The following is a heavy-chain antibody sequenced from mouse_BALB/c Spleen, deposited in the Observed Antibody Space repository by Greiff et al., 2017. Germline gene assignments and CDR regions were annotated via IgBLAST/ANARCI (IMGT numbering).Heavy chain of an antibody. J-gene: IGHJ1*01. CDR3: ARSPLLRSTGWYFDV. Sequence: EVKLMESGGGLVQPGGSRKLSCAASGFTFSSFGMHWVRQAPEKGLEWVAYISSGSSTIYYADTVKGRFTISRDNPKNTLFLQMTSLRSEDTAMYYCARSPLLRSTGWYFDVWGAGTTVTVSS. CDR1: GFTFSSFG. V-gene: IGHV5-17*02. CDR2: ISSGSSTI. D-gene: IGHD1-1*01.